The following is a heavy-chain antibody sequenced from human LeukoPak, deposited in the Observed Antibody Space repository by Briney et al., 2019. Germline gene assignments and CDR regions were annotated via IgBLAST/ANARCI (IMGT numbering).Heavy chain of an antibody. CDR2: ISGSGGST. J-gene: IGHJ4*02. CDR3: AKAHYCSSTTCPIDH. Sequence: GGSLRLSCVASGFAFSSYALSWVRQAPGEGLEWVSTISGSGGSTHYADSVKGRFTISRDNSKNTLSLQMNSLRAEDTAVYYCAKAHYCSSTTCPIDHWGQGTLVTVSS. D-gene: IGHD2-2*01. V-gene: IGHV3-23*01. CDR1: GFAFSSYA.